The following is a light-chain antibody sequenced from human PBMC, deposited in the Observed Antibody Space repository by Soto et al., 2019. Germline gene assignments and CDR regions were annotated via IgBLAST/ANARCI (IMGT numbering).Light chain of an antibody. CDR1: QSVGHMF. Sequence: EIVLTQSPYTLSLSPGDRATLSCRASQSVGHMFLAWFQQKPGQAPRLLIFDAYRRATGIPDRFSGSGSGTNFALTISRLEPEDFALYYCHQYASSFGTFGQGNKVDIK. CDR2: DAY. V-gene: IGKV3-20*01. CDR3: HQYASSFGT. J-gene: IGKJ1*01.